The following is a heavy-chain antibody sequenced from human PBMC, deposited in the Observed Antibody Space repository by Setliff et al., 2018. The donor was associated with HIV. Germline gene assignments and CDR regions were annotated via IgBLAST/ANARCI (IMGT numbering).Heavy chain of an antibody. V-gene: IGHV7-4-1*02. CDR2: IHTYTGNP. D-gene: IGHD3-22*01. J-gene: IGHJ4*02. CDR3: ARDGYYYDSSGHLAYYFDY. Sequence: ASVKVSCQASGYTFTSYGMSWVRQAPGQGLEWMGWIHTYTGNPTYYQDFTGRFVFSLDTSVSTAYLQISSLKAEDIAVYYCARDGYYYDSSGHLAYYFDYWGQGTLVTVSS. CDR1: GYTFTSYG.